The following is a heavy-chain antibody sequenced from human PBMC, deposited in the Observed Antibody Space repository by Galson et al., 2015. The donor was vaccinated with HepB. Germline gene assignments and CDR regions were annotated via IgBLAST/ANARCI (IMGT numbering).Heavy chain of an antibody. CDR1: GYTFTSYY. Sequence: SVKVSCKASGYTFTSYYMHWVRQAPGQGLEWMGITNPSGGSTSYAQKFQGRVTMTRDTSTSTVYMELSSLRSEDTAVYYCARHPDSYYYGMDVWGQGTTVTVSS. V-gene: IGHV1-46*01. J-gene: IGHJ6*02. CDR2: TNPSGGST. CDR3: ARHPDSYYYGMDV.